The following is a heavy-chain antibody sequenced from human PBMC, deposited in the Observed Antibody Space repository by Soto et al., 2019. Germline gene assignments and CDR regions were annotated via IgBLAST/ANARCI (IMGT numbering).Heavy chain of an antibody. Sequence: GGSLRLSCAASGFTFSSYSMNYVRQAPGKGLEWVSSISSSSSYIYYADSVKGRFTISRDNAKNSLYLQMNSLRAEDTAVYYCARDQGVVPAATPNWFDPWGQGTLVTVSS. V-gene: IGHV3-21*01. CDR2: ISSSSSYI. J-gene: IGHJ5*02. D-gene: IGHD2-2*01. CDR1: GFTFSSYS. CDR3: ARDQGVVPAATPNWFDP.